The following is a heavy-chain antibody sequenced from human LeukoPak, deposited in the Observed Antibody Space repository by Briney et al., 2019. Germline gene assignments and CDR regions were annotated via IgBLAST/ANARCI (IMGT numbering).Heavy chain of an antibody. CDR1: GYTFTGYY. V-gene: IGHV1-2*02. D-gene: IGHD6-13*01. CDR3: ARDQKRIAAAGSLAPYC. J-gene: IGHJ4*02. Sequence: GASVKVSCKASGYTFTGYYMHWVRQAPGQGLEWMGWINPNSGGTNYAQKFQGRVTMTRDTSISTAYMELSRLRSDDTAVNYCARDQKRIAAAGSLAPYCWGQGTLVAVSS. CDR2: INPNSGGT.